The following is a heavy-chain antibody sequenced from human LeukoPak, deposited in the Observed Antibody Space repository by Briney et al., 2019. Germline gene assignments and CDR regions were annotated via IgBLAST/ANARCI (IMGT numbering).Heavy chain of an antibody. V-gene: IGHV3-23*01. Sequence: QPGGSLRLSCAASGFTFSSYAMSWVRQAPGKGLEWVSAISGSGGSTYYADSVKGRFTISRDNSRNTLYLQMNSLRAEDTAVYYCAKLGGLGILFDYWGQGTLVTVSS. CDR2: ISGSGGST. J-gene: IGHJ4*02. CDR1: GFTFSSYA. CDR3: AKLGGLGILFDY. D-gene: IGHD2-15*01.